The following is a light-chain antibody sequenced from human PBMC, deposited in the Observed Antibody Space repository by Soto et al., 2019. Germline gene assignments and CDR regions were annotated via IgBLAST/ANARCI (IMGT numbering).Light chain of an antibody. CDR1: QGISSW. Sequence: DIQMTQSPSSVSASVGDRVTITSRASQGISSWLAWYQQKPGKVPKILIYEASNLQSGVPSRFRGGGSGTEFTLTISRLQPEDVATYYCQNFDSDPQTFGQGTKVDIK. V-gene: IGKV1-27*01. CDR2: EAS. J-gene: IGKJ1*01. CDR3: QNFDSDPQT.